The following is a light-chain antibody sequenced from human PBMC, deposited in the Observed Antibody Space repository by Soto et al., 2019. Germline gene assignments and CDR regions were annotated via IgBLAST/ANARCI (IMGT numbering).Light chain of an antibody. CDR3: QYYDRSICCYV. CDR2: GNT. J-gene: IGLJ2*01. V-gene: IGLV1-40*01. Sequence: QSVLTQPPSVSGAPGESVTISCTRTSSNIGAGYDVHWYQHLPGTAPKLLIYGNTIRPSGVPDRFSGSKSGTSASLAINGVQSEDEADYWSQYYDRSICCYVFGSGTKLSV. CDR1: SSNIGAGYD.